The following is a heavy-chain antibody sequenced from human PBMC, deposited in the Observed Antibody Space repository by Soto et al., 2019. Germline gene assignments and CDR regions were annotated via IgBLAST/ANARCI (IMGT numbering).Heavy chain of an antibody. D-gene: IGHD6-13*01. CDR2: IYYSGST. CDR3: ARDVASSHNNWFDP. CDR1: GGSISSGGYY. V-gene: IGHV4-31*03. Sequence: SETLSLTCTVSGGSISSGGYYWSWIRQHPGKGLEWIGYIYYSGSTYYNPSLKSRVTISVDTSKNQFSLKLSSVTAADTAVYYCARDVASSHNNWFDPWGQGTLVTVSS. J-gene: IGHJ5*02.